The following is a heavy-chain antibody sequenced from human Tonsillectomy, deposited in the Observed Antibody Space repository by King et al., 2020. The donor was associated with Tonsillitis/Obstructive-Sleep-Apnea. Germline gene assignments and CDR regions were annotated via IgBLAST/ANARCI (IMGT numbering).Heavy chain of an antibody. CDR2: ISNSVITI. D-gene: IGHD3-10*01. J-gene: IGHJ6*03. CDR3: ARIGHGEGVYYSYYMDV. CDR1: GFTFSSYE. V-gene: IGHV3-48*03. Sequence: VQLVESGGGLVQPGGSLRLSCAASGFTFSSYEMNWVRQAPGKGLEWVSYISNSVITIYYADSVKGRFTISRDNAKNSLYLQMNSLSAEDTAIYYCARIGHGEGVYYSYYMDVWGKGTTVTVSS.